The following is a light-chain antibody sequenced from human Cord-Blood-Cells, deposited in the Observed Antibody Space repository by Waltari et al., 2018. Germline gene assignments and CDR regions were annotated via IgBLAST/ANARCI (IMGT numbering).Light chain of an antibody. CDR3: QAWDSSTAV. V-gene: IGLV3-1*01. CDR1: KLGDKY. Sequence: SYELTQPPSVSVSPGQTASITCSGDKLGDKYACWYQQKPAQSPVLVIYQDSKRPSGNPERFSGSNSGNTATLTISGTQAMDEADYYCQAWDSSTAVFGGGTKLTVL. J-gene: IGLJ3*02. CDR2: QDS.